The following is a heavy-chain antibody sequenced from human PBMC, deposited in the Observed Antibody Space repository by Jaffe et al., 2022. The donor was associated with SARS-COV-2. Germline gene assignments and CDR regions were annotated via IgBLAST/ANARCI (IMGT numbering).Heavy chain of an antibody. J-gene: IGHJ4*02. CDR2: VYYSGSS. CDR1: GGSISSSSYY. Sequence: QLQLQESGPGLVKPSETLSLTCTVSGGSISSSSYYWGWIRQPPGKGLEWIGSVYYSGSSYYNPSLKSRVTISVDTSKNQFSLNLSSVTAADTAVFYCARHGGIAAADQFFDYWGQGTLVTVSS. CDR3: ARHGGIAAADQFFDY. D-gene: IGHD6-13*01. V-gene: IGHV4-39*01.